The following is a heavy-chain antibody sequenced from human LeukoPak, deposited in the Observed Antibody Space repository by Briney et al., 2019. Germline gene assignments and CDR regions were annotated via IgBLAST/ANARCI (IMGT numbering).Heavy chain of an antibody. CDR3: ARDSNYYDSSGYFSYFDY. CDR1: GYTFTSYD. CDR2: MNPNSGNT. D-gene: IGHD3-22*01. Sequence: ASVKVSCKASGYTFTSYDINWVRQATGQGLEWMGWMNPNSGNTGYAQKFQGRVTMTRDMSTSTVYMELSSLRSEDTAVYYCARDSNYYDSSGYFSYFDYWGQGTLVTVSS. V-gene: IGHV1-8*02. J-gene: IGHJ4*02.